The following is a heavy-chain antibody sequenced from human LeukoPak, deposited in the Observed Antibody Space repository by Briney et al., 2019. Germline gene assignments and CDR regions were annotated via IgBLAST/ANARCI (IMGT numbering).Heavy chain of an antibody. Sequence: SQTLSLTCTVSGGSISSDNYQWSWIRRPPGKGLEWIGYINYSGSTYYNPSLKSRVSISVDTSKNHFSLKLSSVTAADTAVYYCARYGSGSTWFDPWGQGTLVTVSS. V-gene: IGHV4-30-4*01. CDR3: ARYGSGSTWFDP. CDR2: INYSGST. CDR1: GGSISSDNYQ. D-gene: IGHD3-10*01. J-gene: IGHJ5*02.